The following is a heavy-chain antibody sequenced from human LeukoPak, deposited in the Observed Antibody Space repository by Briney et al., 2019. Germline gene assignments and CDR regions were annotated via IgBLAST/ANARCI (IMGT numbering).Heavy chain of an antibody. V-gene: IGHV3-20*01. Sequence: GGSLRLSCTASGFTFDDYGMSWVRQAPGKGLEWVSGINWSGGSTGYADSVKGRFTISRDNAKNSLYLQMNSLRAEDTALYHCARSKVAAAGIPYWYFDLWGRGTLVTVSS. J-gene: IGHJ2*01. D-gene: IGHD6-13*01. CDR2: INWSGGST. CDR1: GFTFDDYG. CDR3: ARSKVAAAGIPYWYFDL.